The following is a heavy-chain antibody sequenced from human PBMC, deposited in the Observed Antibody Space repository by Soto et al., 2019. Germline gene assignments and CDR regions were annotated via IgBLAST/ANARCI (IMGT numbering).Heavy chain of an antibody. J-gene: IGHJ2*01. CDR3: ARGGRYYDVDWYFDL. V-gene: IGHV3-30-3*01. CDR2: ISYDGSNK. CDR1: GFTFSSYA. D-gene: IGHD3-3*01. Sequence: GGSLRLSCAASGFTFSSYAMHWVRQAPGKGLEWVAVISYDGSNKYYADSAKGRFTISRDNSKNTLYMQMNSLRAEDTAVYYCARGGRYYDVDWYFDLWGRGTLVTVSS.